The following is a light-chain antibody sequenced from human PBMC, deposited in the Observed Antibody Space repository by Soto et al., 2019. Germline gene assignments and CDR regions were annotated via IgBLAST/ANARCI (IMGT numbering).Light chain of an antibody. Sequence: QSVLTQPPSASGTPGQRVTISCSGSSSNIGSNTVNWYQQLPGTAPKLLIYGNSNRPSGVPDRFSGSKSGTSASLAITGLQAEDEADYYCQSYVSTLSGSEVFGTGTKVTVL. V-gene: IGLV1-44*01. CDR3: QSYVSTLSGSEV. CDR1: SSNIGSNT. J-gene: IGLJ1*01. CDR2: GNS.